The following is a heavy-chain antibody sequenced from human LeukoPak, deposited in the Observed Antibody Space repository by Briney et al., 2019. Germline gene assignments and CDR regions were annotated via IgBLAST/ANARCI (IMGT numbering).Heavy chain of an antibody. CDR2: IYYTGST. CDR1: GVSISTYY. J-gene: IGHJ3*02. V-gene: IGHV4-59*12. D-gene: IGHD3-22*01. CDR3: ACLTTADAFDI. Sequence: PSETLSLTCTVSGVSISTYYWSWIRQPPGKGLEWIGHIYYTGSTNYNPSLKSRVTMSVDTSRNQFSLKLSSVTAADTAVYYCACLTTADAFDIWGQGTMVTVSS.